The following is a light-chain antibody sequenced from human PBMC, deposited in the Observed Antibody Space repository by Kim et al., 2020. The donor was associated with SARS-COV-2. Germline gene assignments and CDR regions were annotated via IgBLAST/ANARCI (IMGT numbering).Light chain of an antibody. CDR3: SAWDSNLSAWV. CDR1: SNNVGNQG. Sequence: QAGLTQPPSVSKGLRQTATLTCTGNSNNVGNQGAAWLQQHQGHPPKLLSYRNNNRPSGISEGLSASRSGNTASLTITGLQPEDEADYYCSAWDSNLSAWVFGGGTKVTVL. V-gene: IGLV10-54*01. CDR2: RNN. J-gene: IGLJ3*02.